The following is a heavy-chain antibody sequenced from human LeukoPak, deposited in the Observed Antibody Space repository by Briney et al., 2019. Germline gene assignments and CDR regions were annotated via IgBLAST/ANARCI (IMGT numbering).Heavy chain of an antibody. CDR1: GFTFSAYE. J-gene: IGHJ4*02. CDR2: ISNSDRTI. D-gene: IGHD6-13*01. Sequence: PGGSLRLSCVVSGFTFSAYEMNWVRQAPGKGLEWVSYISNSDRTISYADSVKGRFTISRDNAKNSLYLQMNSLRAEDTAVYYCARGQPRSHGSSYYFDYWGQGTLVTVSS. V-gene: IGHV3-48*03. CDR3: ARGQPRSHGSSYYFDY.